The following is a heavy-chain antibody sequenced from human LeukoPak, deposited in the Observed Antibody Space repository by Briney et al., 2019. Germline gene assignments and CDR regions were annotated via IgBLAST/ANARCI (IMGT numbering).Heavy chain of an antibody. CDR3: ARGPTTVTRAFDY. J-gene: IGHJ4*02. D-gene: IGHD4-17*01. V-gene: IGHV4-39*07. Sequence: GSLRLSCAASGFIFSSYEMNWVRQAPGKGLEWIGSIYYSGSTYYSPSLKSRVTISVDASKNQFSLTLSSVTAADTAVHYCARGPTTVTRAFDYWGQGTLVTVSS. CDR1: GFIFSSYE. CDR2: IYYSGST.